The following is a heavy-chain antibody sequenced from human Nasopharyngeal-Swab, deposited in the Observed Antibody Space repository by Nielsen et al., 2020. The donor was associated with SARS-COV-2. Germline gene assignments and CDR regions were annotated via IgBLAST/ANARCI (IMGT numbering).Heavy chain of an antibody. CDR1: GFTVSSNY. Sequence: GESLKISCAASGFTVSSNYMSWVRQAPGKGLEWVSVIYSGGSTYYADSVKGRFTISGDNSKNTLYLQMNSLRAEDTAVYYCARDIRSDYYGSGSYYYYYGMDVWGQGTTVTVSS. CDR2: IYSGGST. J-gene: IGHJ6*02. D-gene: IGHD3-10*01. CDR3: ARDIRSDYYGSGSYYYYYGMDV. V-gene: IGHV3-53*01.